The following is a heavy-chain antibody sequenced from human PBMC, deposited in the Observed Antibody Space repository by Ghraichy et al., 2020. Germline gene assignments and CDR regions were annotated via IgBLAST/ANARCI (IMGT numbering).Heavy chain of an antibody. Sequence: SETLSLTCAVSGGSISSGGYSWSWIRQPPGKGLEWIGYIYHSGSTYYNPSLKSRVTISVDRSKNQFSLKLSSVTAADTAVYYCARGYCSGGSCSLDYWGQGTLVTVSS. V-gene: IGHV4-30-2*01. J-gene: IGHJ4*02. CDR3: ARGYCSGGSCSLDY. D-gene: IGHD2-15*01. CDR2: IYHSGST. CDR1: GGSISSGGYS.